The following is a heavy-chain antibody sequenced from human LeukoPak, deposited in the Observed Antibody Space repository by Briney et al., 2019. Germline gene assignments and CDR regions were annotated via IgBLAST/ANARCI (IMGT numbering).Heavy chain of an antibody. CDR1: GYTLTELS. CDR3: AILVVVAGFDY. V-gene: IGHV1-2*02. D-gene: IGHD2-15*01. CDR2: INPNSGGT. J-gene: IGHJ4*02. Sequence: ASVKVSCKVSGYTLTELSMHWVRQAPGKGLEWMGWINPNSGGTNYAQKFQGRVTMTRDTSISTAYMELSRLRSDDTAVYYCAILVVVAGFDYWGQGTLVTVSS.